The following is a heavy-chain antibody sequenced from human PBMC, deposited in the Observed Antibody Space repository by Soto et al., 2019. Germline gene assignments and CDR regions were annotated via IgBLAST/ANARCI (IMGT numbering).Heavy chain of an antibody. Sequence: PGGSLRLSCAASGFTVSSNYMSWVRQAPGKGLEWVSVIYSGGSTYYADSVKGRFTISRDNSKNTLYLQMNSLRAEDTAVYYCVRYSSSWYLAFDIWGQGTVVTVSS. CDR1: GFTVSSNY. J-gene: IGHJ3*02. D-gene: IGHD6-13*01. CDR3: VRYSSSWYLAFDI. V-gene: IGHV3-53*01. CDR2: IYSGGST.